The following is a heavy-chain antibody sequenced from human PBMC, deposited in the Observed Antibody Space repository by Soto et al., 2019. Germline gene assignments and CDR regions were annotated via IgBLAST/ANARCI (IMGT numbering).Heavy chain of an antibody. D-gene: IGHD3-9*01. J-gene: IGHJ6*02. Sequence: SETLSLTCVVSGGSFSAYYWSWIRLPPGKGLEWIGEINDSGSTNYNPSLESRVTISIDTSKNQFSLKLSSVTAADTAVYYCARDHYVYDILTGYGYYYGMDVWGQGTTVTVSS. CDR2: INDSGST. CDR3: ARDHYVYDILTGYGYYYGMDV. CDR1: GGSFSAYY. V-gene: IGHV4-34*01.